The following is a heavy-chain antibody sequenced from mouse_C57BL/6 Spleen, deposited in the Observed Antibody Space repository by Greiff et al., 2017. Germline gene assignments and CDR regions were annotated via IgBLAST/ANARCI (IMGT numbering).Heavy chain of an antibody. V-gene: IGHV1-72*01. CDR1: GYTFTSYW. CDR3: AREDSNYAWFAY. Sequence: QVQLQQPGAELVKPGASVLLSCKASGYTFTSYWMHWVKQRPGRGLEWIGRLDPNSGGTKNNEKFKSKATLTVDKPSSTAYMQLSSLTSEDSAIYYCAREDSNYAWFAYWGQGTLVTVSA. CDR2: LDPNSGGT. J-gene: IGHJ3*01. D-gene: IGHD2-5*01.